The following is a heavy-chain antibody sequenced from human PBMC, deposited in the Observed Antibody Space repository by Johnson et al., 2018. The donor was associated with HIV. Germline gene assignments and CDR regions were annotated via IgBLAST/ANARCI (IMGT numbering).Heavy chain of an antibody. J-gene: IGHJ3*02. D-gene: IGHD6-19*01. CDR3: AKDRGGGWYGEYNFDI. CDR2: IYSGGRT. V-gene: IGHV3-66*01. Sequence: MLLVESGGGLVQPGGSLRLSCAASGFTVSSNYISWVRQAPGKGLEWVSVIYSGGRTYYADSAKGRFTFSRDNSENTLFLKMNSLRAEDTAVYYCAKDRGGGWYGEYNFDIWGQGTMVTVSS. CDR1: GFTVSSNY.